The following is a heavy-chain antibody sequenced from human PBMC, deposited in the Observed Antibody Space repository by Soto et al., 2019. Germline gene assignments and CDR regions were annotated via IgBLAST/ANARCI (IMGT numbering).Heavy chain of an antibody. CDR2: IIPILGIP. V-gene: IGHV1-69*02. CDR3: ARFRGSYGMDV. Sequence: QVQLVQSGAEVKKPGSSVKVSCKASGGTFSSYTISWVRQAPGQGLEWMGRIIPILGIPNYAQKFQGRVTITADKYASTGYMELSSLRSEDTAVYYCARFRGSYGMDVWGQGTTVTVSS. J-gene: IGHJ6*02. D-gene: IGHD3-10*01. CDR1: GGTFSSYT.